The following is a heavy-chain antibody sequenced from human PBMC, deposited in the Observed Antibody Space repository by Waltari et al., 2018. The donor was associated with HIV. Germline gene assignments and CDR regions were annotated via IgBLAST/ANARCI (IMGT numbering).Heavy chain of an antibody. CDR3: ARARLVSRGQYCSTTSCLPHYYYYYGMDV. CDR1: GGSFSGSY. CDR2: INHSGST. V-gene: IGHV4-34*01. D-gene: IGHD2-2*01. J-gene: IGHJ6*02. Sequence: QVQLRQWGAGLLKPSETLSLTCAVYGGSFSGSYWTWIRQPPGNGLAWLGEINHSGSTNYNPSLKSRVTISVDTSKNQFSLKLTSVTAADTAVFYCARARLVSRGQYCSTTSCLPHYYYYYGMDVWGQGTTVTVSS.